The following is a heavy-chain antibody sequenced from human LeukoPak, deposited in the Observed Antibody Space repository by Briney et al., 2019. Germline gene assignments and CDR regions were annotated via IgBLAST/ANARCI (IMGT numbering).Heavy chain of an antibody. Sequence: SETLSLTCTVSGGSISSYYWSWIRQPPGKGLEWIGYIYYSGSTNYNPSLKSRVTISVDTSKNQFSLKLSSVTAADTAVYYCATLNPFSGYYYYMDVWGKGTTVTISS. CDR2: IYYSGST. CDR3: ATLNPFSGYYYYMDV. CDR1: GGSISSYY. J-gene: IGHJ6*03. V-gene: IGHV4-59*08. D-gene: IGHD3-10*01.